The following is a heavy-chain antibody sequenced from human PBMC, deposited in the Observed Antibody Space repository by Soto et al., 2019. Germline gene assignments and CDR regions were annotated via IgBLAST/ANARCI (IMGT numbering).Heavy chain of an antibody. Sequence: QVQLQESGPGLVKPSQTLSLTCTVSGGAISSGDYYWSWIRQPPGKGLEWIGYIYHSGSTSYNPYLTSRVTISVDTSKNQFSLKRSSVTAAETAVYYCARADSTGYYPFDYWGQGTLVTVSS. J-gene: IGHJ4*02. D-gene: IGHD3-22*01. CDR2: IYHSGST. V-gene: IGHV4-30-4*01. CDR1: GGAISSGDYY. CDR3: ARADSTGYYPFDY.